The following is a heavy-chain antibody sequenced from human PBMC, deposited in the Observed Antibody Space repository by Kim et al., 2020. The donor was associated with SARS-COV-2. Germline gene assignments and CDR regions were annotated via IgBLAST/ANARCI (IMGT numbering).Heavy chain of an antibody. Sequence: SETLSLTCTVSGGSISSYYWSWIRQPPGKGLEWIGYIYYSGSTNYNPSLKSRVTISVDTSKNQFSLKLSSVTAADTAVYYCARQGQQWLVGRYYFDYLG. J-gene: IGHJ4*01. CDR3: ARQGQQWLVGRYYFDY. V-gene: IGHV4-59*08. CDR2: IYYSGST. CDR1: GGSISSYY. D-gene: IGHD6-19*01.